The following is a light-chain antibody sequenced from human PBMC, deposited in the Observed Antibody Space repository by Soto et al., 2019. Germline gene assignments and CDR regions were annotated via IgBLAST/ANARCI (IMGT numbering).Light chain of an antibody. CDR1: KLGDKY. J-gene: IGLJ2*01. V-gene: IGLV3-1*01. Sequence: SYELTQPPSVSVSPGQTASITCSGDKLGDKYACWYQQKPGQSPVLVIYQDSKRPSGIPERFSGSNSGNTATLTISGTQAMDEADYYCRAWDSSTRVFGGGTKVTVL. CDR3: RAWDSSTRV. CDR2: QDS.